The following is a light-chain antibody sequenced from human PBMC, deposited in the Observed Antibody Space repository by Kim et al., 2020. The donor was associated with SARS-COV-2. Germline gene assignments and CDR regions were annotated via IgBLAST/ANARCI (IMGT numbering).Light chain of an antibody. CDR3: QQYSISPRT. J-gene: IGKJ1*01. V-gene: IGKV1-9*01. Sequence: DILLTQSPSFLSASVGDRVTITCRASQGISNYLAWYQQRPGKAPKLLISAASTLESGVPSRFSGSGSGTEFTLTISSLQPEDFAIYSCQQYSISPRTFGQGTKVDIK. CDR1: QGISNY. CDR2: AAS.